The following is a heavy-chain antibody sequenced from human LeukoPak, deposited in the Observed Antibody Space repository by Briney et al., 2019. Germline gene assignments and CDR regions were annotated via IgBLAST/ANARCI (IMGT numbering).Heavy chain of an antibody. V-gene: IGHV1-69*06. CDR2: IIPIFGTA. J-gene: IGHJ3*02. D-gene: IGHD1-26*01. Sequence: ASVKVSCKASGGTFSSYAISWVRQTPGQGLEWMGGIIPIFGTANYAQEFQGRVTITADKSTSTAYMELSSLRSEDTAVYYCARDRGLLHAFDIWGQGTMVTVSS. CDR3: ARDRGLLHAFDI. CDR1: GGTFSSYA.